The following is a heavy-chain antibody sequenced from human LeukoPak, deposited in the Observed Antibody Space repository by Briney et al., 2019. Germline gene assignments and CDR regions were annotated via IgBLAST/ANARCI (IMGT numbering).Heavy chain of an antibody. D-gene: IGHD2/OR15-2a*01. Sequence: SETLSLTCTVSGDSITNTNYFWAWIRQSPGEGLEWIGSVYHSGITYYTPSLKSRVSISVDTSKNQLSLKVTSVTASDTAVYYCAREWQYQFDYWGQGSLVTVSS. J-gene: IGHJ4*02. V-gene: IGHV4-39*07. CDR1: GDSITNTNYF. CDR3: AREWQYQFDY. CDR2: VYHSGIT.